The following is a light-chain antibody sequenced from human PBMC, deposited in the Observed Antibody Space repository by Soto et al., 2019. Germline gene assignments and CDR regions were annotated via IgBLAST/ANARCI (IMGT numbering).Light chain of an antibody. V-gene: IGKV1-5*01. CDR1: QRISNY. J-gene: IGKJ1*01. CDR2: DAS. CDR3: QQYETFSGT. Sequence: IPLTQSPSSLSASVGDRVTITCRASQRISNYLSWYQQKPGEAPKLLIYDASALPRGVPSRFSGSGSGTKFTLTIASLQPDDFATYYCQQYETFSGTFGPGTKVDI.